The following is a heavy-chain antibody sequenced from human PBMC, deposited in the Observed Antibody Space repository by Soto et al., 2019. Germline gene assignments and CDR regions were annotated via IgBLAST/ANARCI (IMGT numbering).Heavy chain of an antibody. D-gene: IGHD2-8*01. Sequence: QVQLVESGGGVVQPGGSLRLSCAASGFTFSIYGFHWVRQAPGQGLEWVALMWYDGRKEYYSDSVKGRFTLSRDNSKNRLFLQMDSLRPEDTGLYFCARNGGTYGMDVWGRGTTVIVSS. CDR3: ARNGGTYGMDV. J-gene: IGHJ6*02. CDR1: GFTFSIYG. CDR2: MWYDGRKE. V-gene: IGHV3-33*01.